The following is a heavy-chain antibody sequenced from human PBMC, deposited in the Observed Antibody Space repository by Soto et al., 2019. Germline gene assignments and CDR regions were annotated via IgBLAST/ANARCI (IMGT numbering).Heavy chain of an antibody. CDR3: ARVYRGSSAYEAFDI. D-gene: IGHD3-16*01. J-gene: IGHJ3*02. CDR2: INTEGSST. CDR1: GFAFINYW. Sequence: PGGSLRLSCEASGFAFINYWMHWVRQAPGEGLVWVSRINTEGSSTSYADSVTGRFTISRDNAKNTLYLQMNSLRAEDTAVYYCARVYRGSSAYEAFDIWGQGTMVTVSS. V-gene: IGHV3-74*01.